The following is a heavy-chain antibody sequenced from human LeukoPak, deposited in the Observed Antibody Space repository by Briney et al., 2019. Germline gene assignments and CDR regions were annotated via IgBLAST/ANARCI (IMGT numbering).Heavy chain of an antibody. J-gene: IGHJ4*02. Sequence: GGSLRLSCAASGFTFSSHAMSWVRQAPGKGLEWVSRISSGGGTTDYTDSVKGWFTISRDTSKNTLYLQMNSLRAEDTAVYYCAKDRSGSGYFDYWGQGTLVTVSS. V-gene: IGHV3-23*01. CDR3: AKDRSGSGYFDY. D-gene: IGHD3-10*01. CDR1: GFTFSSHA. CDR2: ISSGGGTT.